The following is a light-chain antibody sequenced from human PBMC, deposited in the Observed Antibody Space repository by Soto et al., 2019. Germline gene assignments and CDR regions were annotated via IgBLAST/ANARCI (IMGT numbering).Light chain of an antibody. CDR2: EVS. Sequence: QSVLTQPPSASGSPGQSVTISCTGTSSDVGGYNYVSWYQQHSGKAPNLMIYEVSKRPSGVPDRFSGSKSGNTASLTVSGLQAEDEADYYCSSYAGSNNFVGFGGGTKVTVL. V-gene: IGLV2-8*01. J-gene: IGLJ2*01. CDR3: SSYAGSNNFVG. CDR1: SSDVGGYNY.